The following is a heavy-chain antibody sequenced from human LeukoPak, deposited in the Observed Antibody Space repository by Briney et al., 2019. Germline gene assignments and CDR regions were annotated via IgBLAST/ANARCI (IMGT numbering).Heavy chain of an antibody. CDR3: ARDLSATADY. D-gene: IGHD1-14*01. Sequence: SVTVSFKASGGTFSIYAISWVRQAPGQGLEWMGRIIPILGVANYAQKFQGRVTITADKSTSTAYMELSSLRSEDTAVYYCARDLSATADYWGQGTLVTVSS. J-gene: IGHJ4*02. CDR1: GGTFSIYA. CDR2: IIPILGVA. V-gene: IGHV1-69*04.